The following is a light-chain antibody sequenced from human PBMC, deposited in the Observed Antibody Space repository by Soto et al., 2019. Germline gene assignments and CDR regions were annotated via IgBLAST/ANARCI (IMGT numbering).Light chain of an antibody. CDR2: LNSDGSH. Sequence: QLVLTQSPSASASLGASVQLTCTLSSGHSHYAIAWHQQQSEKGPRYLMKLNSDGSHSKGDGIPDRFSGSSSGAQRYLTISRLQSEDEADYSCLPWGSGIVVFGGGTQVTV. CDR1: SGHSHYA. V-gene: IGLV4-69*01. J-gene: IGLJ7*01. CDR3: LPWGSGIVV.